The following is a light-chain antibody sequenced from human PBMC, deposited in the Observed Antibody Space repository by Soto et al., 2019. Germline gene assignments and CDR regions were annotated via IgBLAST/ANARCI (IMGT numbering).Light chain of an antibody. CDR3: NSYTNSSTYV. V-gene: IGLV2-18*02. CDR2: EVS. J-gene: IGLJ1*01. Sequence: QSVLTQPPSVPGSPGQSVTISCTGTSSDVGSYNRVSWYQQPPGTAPKLMIYEVSNRPSGVPDRFSGSKSGNTASLTISGLQAEDEADYYCNSYTNSSTYVFATGTKVTVL. CDR1: SSDVGSYNR.